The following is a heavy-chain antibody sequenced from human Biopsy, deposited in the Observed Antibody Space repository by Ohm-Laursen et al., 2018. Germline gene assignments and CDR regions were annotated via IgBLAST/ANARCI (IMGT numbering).Heavy chain of an antibody. V-gene: IGHV4-4*07. CDR2: IYSNGNT. Sequence: SETLSLTCTVSGGSISGHFWSWVRQPAGKGLEWIGRIYSNGNTNYNPSLKSRVSMSVDTSKNHFSLNLTSVTAADTAVYYCARDGGLLRAFDIWGQGTLGTVSS. J-gene: IGHJ3*02. CDR1: GGSISGHF. CDR3: ARDGGLLRAFDI. D-gene: IGHD1-26*01.